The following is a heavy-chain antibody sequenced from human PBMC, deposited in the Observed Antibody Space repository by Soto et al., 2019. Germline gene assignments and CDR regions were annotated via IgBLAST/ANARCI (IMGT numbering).Heavy chain of an antibody. Sequence: SETLSLTCIVSGGSISSSSYYWGWIRQPPGKGLEWIGSISHTGSTYYNPSLKSRVTISVDTSKNQFSLKVSAVTAADTAVYYCARHLGSSGYSAYDYWGQGTLVTVSS. J-gene: IGHJ4*02. D-gene: IGHD3-22*01. V-gene: IGHV4-39*01. CDR1: GGSISSSSYY. CDR2: ISHTGST. CDR3: ARHLGSSGYSAYDY.